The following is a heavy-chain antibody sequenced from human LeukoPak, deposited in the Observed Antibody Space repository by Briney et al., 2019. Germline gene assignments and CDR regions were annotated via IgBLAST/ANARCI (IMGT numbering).Heavy chain of an antibody. CDR3: ARTTEGYCSSASCFGFSYSYYMDV. Sequence: SETLSLTCTVSGGSISSYYWSWIRQPPGKGLEWIGYIYYSGSTNYNPSLKSRVTISVDTSKNQFSLKLSSVVAADTAVYYCARTTEGYCSSASCFGFSYSYYMDVWGKGTTVTISS. CDR1: GGSISSYY. J-gene: IGHJ6*03. D-gene: IGHD2-2*01. V-gene: IGHV4-59*01. CDR2: IYYSGST.